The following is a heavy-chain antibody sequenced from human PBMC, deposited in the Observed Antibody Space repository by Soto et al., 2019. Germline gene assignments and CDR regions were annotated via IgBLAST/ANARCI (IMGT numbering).Heavy chain of an antibody. J-gene: IGHJ4*02. CDR1: GFTFSNYW. CDR2: INGDGSGT. D-gene: IGHD2-2*01. Sequence: GGSLRLSCAASGFTFSNYWMHWVRQAPGKGLLWVSRINGDGSGTTYADSVKGRFTISRDNAKNMVYLQMNSLRAEDTAVYFCARGAASTCYDWGQGTLVTVSS. V-gene: IGHV3-74*01. CDR3: ARGAASTCYD.